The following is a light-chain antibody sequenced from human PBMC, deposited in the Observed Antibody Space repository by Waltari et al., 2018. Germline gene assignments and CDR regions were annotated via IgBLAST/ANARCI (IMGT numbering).Light chain of an antibody. J-gene: IGLJ3*02. Sequence: QSALTPPPSVSGSPGQSVTISCIGTSSAIGDNNYISWYQQHPGKAPKLIIFDVNERPSGVPDRFSASRSGNTASLTISGLQAEDEADYYCSSYTTSNTFVFGGGTKLTVL. CDR1: SSAIGDNNY. CDR3: SSYTTSNTFV. CDR2: DVN. V-gene: IGLV2-11*01.